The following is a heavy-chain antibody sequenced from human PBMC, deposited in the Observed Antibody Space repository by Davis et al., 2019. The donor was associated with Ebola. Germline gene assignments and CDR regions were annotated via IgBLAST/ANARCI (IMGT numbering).Heavy chain of an antibody. V-gene: IGHV3-73*01. J-gene: IGHJ4*02. CDR2: IRSKANSYAT. CDR3: TGVNIVDY. CDR1: GFTFSGSA. Sequence: GESLKISCVASGFTFSGSAMHWVRQASGKGLEWVGRIRSKANSYATAYAASVKGRFTISRDDSKNTAYLQMNSLKTEDTAVYYCTGVNIVDYWGQGTLVTVSS. D-gene: IGHD2/OR15-2a*01.